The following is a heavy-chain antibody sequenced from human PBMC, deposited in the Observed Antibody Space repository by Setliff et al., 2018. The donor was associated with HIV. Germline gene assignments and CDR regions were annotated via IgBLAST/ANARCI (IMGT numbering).Heavy chain of an antibody. CDR1: GFTFTDAW. D-gene: IGHD1-1*01. J-gene: IGHJ4*02. V-gene: IGHV3-15*01. Sequence: GGSLRLSCEASGFTFTDAWMNWVRQAPGKGLEWVGRIKSKSDGETTDYAAPVKGRFTISRHDSRETVYLQMNSLKSEDTAVYYCARVYTYTYDYWGQGTQVTVSS. CDR3: ARVYTYTYDY. CDR2: IKSKSDGETT.